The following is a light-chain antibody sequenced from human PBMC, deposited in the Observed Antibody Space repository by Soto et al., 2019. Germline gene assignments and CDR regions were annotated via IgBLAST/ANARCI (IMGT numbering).Light chain of an antibody. CDR1: LSVGNN. V-gene: IGKV3-11*01. CDR2: DAS. Sequence: EIVLTQSPATLSLSPGERATLSCRASLSVGNNLAWYQQKPGQAPRLLIYDASNRATGIPARFSGSGSGTDFTLTISSLEPEDLAVYYCQQPTIWRYAFGQGTKLEIK. J-gene: IGKJ2*01. CDR3: QQPTIWRYA.